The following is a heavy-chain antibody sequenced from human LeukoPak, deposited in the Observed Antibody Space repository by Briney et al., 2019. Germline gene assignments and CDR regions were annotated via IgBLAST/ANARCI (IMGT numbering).Heavy chain of an antibody. Sequence: KTSETLSLTCTVSGDSISSSSYYWGWIRQPPGKGLEWIGSIYYSGSTYYNPSLKSRVTISVDTSENQFSLKPSSVTAADTAVYYCARYCSSTSCYTEWDYWGQGTLVTVSS. CDR1: GDSISSSSYY. D-gene: IGHD2-2*02. V-gene: IGHV4-39*01. J-gene: IGHJ4*02. CDR2: IYYSGST. CDR3: ARYCSSTSCYTEWDY.